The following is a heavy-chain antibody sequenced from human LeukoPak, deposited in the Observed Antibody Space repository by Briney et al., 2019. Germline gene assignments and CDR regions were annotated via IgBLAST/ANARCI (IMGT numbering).Heavy chain of an antibody. CDR3: ASAYLGELSY. D-gene: IGHD3-16*02. Sequence: SETLSLTCAVYGGSFSGYYWSWIRQPPGKGLEWIGEINHSGSTNYNPSLKSRVTISVDTSKNQFSLKLSSVTAADTAVYYCASAYLGELSYWGQGTLVTVSS. CDR2: INHSGST. J-gene: IGHJ4*02. V-gene: IGHV4-34*01. CDR1: GGSFSGYY.